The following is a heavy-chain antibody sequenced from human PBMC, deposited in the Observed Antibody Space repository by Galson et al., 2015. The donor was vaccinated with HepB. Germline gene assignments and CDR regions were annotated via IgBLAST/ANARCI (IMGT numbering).Heavy chain of an antibody. CDR1: GDSVSSNSAA. CDR2: TYYRSKWYN. CDR3: ARDKGGSYLDERYYYYGMDV. D-gene: IGHD1-26*01. Sequence: AISGDSVSSNSAAWNWIRQSPSRGLEWLGRTYYRSKWYNDYAVSVKSRITINPDTSKNQFSLQLNSVTPEDTAVYYCARDKGGSYLDERYYYYGMDVWGQGTTVTVSS. J-gene: IGHJ6*02. V-gene: IGHV6-1*01.